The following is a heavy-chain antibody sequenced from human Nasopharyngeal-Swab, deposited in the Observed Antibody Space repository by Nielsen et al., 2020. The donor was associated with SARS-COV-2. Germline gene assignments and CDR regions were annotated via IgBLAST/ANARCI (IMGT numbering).Heavy chain of an antibody. V-gene: IGHV4-59*01. D-gene: IGHD6-13*01. J-gene: IGHJ4*02. Sequence: SEPLSLTSTVSAGSISTSYCSWIPQPPGKGLGCIGYIYYRGSTNYNPSLKIRVTISVDTSKNQFSLKLSSVTAVDTAVYYCARAPYSSSWYRGGGSLKRYFDYWGQGTLVNVSS. CDR1: AGSISTSY. CDR2: IYYRGST. CDR3: ARAPYSSSWYRGGGSLKRYFDY.